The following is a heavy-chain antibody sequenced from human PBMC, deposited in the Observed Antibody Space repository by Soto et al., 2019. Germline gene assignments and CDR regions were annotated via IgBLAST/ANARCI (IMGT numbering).Heavy chain of an antibody. CDR1: GFTFSDNA. J-gene: IGHJ6*02. CDR2: ISDDGDST. Sequence: EVQLLESGGGLVQPGGSLRLSCGASGFTFSDNAMTWVRQAPGKGLEWVSSISDDGDSTYYADSVKGRFTISRDNSKNTLCLQMSSLGAEDTAVYNCAKSLPTAVNYGLDVWGQGPRSPSP. CDR3: AKSLPTAVNYGLDV. V-gene: IGHV3-23*01. D-gene: IGHD2-2*01.